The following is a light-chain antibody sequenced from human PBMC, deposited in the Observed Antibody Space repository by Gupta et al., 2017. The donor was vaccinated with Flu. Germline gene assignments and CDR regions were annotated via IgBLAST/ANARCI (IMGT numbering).Light chain of an antibody. J-gene: IGKJ1*01. CDR2: AAS. CDR3: QQSYSTLRT. Sequence: SAFVGERVTTTCRASQNITNYLNWYQQKPGKAPKLLIYAASNLQSGVPSRFSGSGSGTDFTLTISSLQPEDFATYYCQQSYSTLRTFGQGTKVEVK. CDR1: QNITNY. V-gene: IGKV1-39*01.